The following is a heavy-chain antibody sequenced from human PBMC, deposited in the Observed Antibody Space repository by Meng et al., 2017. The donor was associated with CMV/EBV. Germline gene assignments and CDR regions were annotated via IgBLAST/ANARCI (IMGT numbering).Heavy chain of an antibody. Sequence: GGSLRLSCAASGFTFSSYWMHWVRQAPGKGLVWVSRINSDGSSTSYADSVKGRFTISRDNAKNTLYLQMNSLRAEDTAVYYCARGVGSSWYGYYYYYGMDVWGQGTTVTVSS. CDR1: GFTFSSYW. J-gene: IGHJ6*02. D-gene: IGHD6-13*01. V-gene: IGHV3-74*01. CDR3: ARGVGSSWYGYYYYYGMDV. CDR2: INSDGSST.